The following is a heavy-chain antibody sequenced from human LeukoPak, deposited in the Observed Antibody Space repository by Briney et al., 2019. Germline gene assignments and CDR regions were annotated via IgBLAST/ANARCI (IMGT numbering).Heavy chain of an antibody. CDR3: ASQGYYESSGYYDYYYYYMDG. V-gene: IGHV4-59*08. CDR2: IYYSGST. D-gene: IGHD3-22*01. Sequence: SETLSLTCTVSGGSISSYYWSWIRQPPGKGLEWIGYIYYSGSTTYNPPLQSRVTISLDTSKTQFSLKLSSVPAAAPAGSSCASQGYYESSGYYDYYYYYMDGWGKGTTVTVSS. J-gene: IGHJ6*03. CDR1: GGSISSYY.